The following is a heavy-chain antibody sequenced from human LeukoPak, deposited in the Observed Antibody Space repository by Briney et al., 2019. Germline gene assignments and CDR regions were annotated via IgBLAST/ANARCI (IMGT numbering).Heavy chain of an antibody. CDR3: AKGGVVVVAGPFDY. J-gene: IGHJ4*02. V-gene: IGHV3-30*02. D-gene: IGHD2-15*01. CDR1: GFTFSSYG. Sequence: GGSLRLSCAASGFTFSSYGMHWVRQAPSKGLEWVAFIRHDGSNKYYADSVKGRFTISRDNSKNTLYLQMNSLRAEDTAVYYCAKGGVVVVAGPFDYWGQGTLVTVSS. CDR2: IRHDGSNK.